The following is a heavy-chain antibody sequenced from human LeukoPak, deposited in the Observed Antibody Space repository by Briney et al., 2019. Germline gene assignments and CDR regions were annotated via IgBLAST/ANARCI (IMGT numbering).Heavy chain of an antibody. D-gene: IGHD5-12*01. CDR2: IYHSGTT. CDR1: GASVSSHY. J-gene: IGHJ4*02. CDR3: ARDREGVVATMGYY. Sequence: SETLSLTCAVSGASVSSHYWSWIRQSPGKGLEWIGHIYHSGTTKYNPSLKSRVTISVDTPKSQFSLKLKSVTAADTAVYYCARDREGVVATMGYYWGQGTLVTVSS. V-gene: IGHV4-59*02.